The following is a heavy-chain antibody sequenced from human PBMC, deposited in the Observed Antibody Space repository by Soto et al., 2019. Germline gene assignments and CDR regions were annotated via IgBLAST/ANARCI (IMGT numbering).Heavy chain of an antibody. V-gene: IGHV1-3*01. D-gene: IGHD1-1*01. CDR1: GYTFTTSG. Sequence: QVQLVQSGAEVKKAGASVRISCKASGYTFTTSGMHWVRQAPGQGLEWVGWINGVNGNTKYSQKFQDRVTITRDSSASTAYMELSGLTSDATGVFYCARAPRLTQLSAWGQGTLVIVSS. J-gene: IGHJ5*02. CDR3: ARAPRLTQLSA. CDR2: INGVNGNT.